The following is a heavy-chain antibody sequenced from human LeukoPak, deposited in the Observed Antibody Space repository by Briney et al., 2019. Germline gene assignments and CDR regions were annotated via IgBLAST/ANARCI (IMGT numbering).Heavy chain of an antibody. CDR1: GYTFTSYY. D-gene: IGHD3-3*01. J-gene: IGHJ4*02. V-gene: IGHV1-46*01. CDR3: ARDRDFWSGPIDF. Sequence: ASVKVSCKESGYTFTSYYMHWVRQAPGQGLEWMGIINPSGGSPSYAQKFQGRVTMTKDTSTSTVYMELSSLTSEDTAVYYCARDRDFWSGPIDFWGQGTLVTVSS. CDR2: INPSGGSP.